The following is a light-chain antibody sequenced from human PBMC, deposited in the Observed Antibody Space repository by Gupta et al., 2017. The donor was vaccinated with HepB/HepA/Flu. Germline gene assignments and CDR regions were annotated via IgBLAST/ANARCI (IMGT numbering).Light chain of an antibody. CDR1: ALPKQY. CDR2: KDS. J-gene: IGLJ1*01. V-gene: IGLV3-25*03. CDR3: QSADSSGTYV. Sequence: SSELTQPPSVSVPPVQPARIPCSGDALPKQYAQWYQQKPGQAPVLVINKDSERSAGIPERFSGSSSGTTVTVTISGGKAEDEADYYCQSADSSGTYVFGTGTKVSVL.